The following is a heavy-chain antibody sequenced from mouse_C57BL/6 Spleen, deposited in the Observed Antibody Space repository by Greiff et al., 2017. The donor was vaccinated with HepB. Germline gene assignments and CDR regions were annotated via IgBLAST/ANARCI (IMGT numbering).Heavy chain of an antibody. CDR1: GFTFTSYA. Sequence: EVQVLESGGGLVKPGGSLKLSCAASGFTFTSYAMSWVRQTPAKRLEWVATISDDGSDTYYPDNVKGRFTISINNAKNHLYLQMSHLTSEDTAIYYCARGYYGSSYPFAFWGQGTLVTVSA. CDR3: ARGYYGSSYPFAF. V-gene: IGHV5-4*01. CDR2: ISDDGSDT. D-gene: IGHD1-1*01. J-gene: IGHJ3*01.